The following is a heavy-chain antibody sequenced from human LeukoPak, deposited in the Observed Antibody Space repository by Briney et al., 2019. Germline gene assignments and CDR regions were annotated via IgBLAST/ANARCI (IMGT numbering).Heavy chain of an antibody. CDR1: RFSHHDYG. V-gene: IGHV3-20*04. CDR3: AREDHYYDSSDDYYMDV. Sequence: LCSASSRFSHHDYGMSWLRPAAGEGLECVSGSNWNGGSTCYADSVKGRFTICKDNAKNSLYLQMNSLRAEDTALYYCAREDHYYDSSDDYYMDVWGKGTTVTVSS. J-gene: IGHJ6*03. CDR2: SNWNGGST. D-gene: IGHD3-22*01.